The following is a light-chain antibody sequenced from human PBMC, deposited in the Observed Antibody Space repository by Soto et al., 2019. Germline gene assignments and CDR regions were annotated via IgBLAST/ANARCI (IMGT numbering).Light chain of an antibody. Sequence: DIVMTQSPDSLAVSLGERATIYFKSSQSVLYSSNNKNYLGWYQQKAGQPPKLLIYWASTRESGVPDRFSGSGSGTEFTLTISSLQSEDFAVYYCQQYNNWPWTFGQGTKVDIK. J-gene: IGKJ1*01. CDR3: QQYNNWPWT. CDR1: QSVLYSSNNKNY. CDR2: WAS. V-gene: IGKV4-1*01.